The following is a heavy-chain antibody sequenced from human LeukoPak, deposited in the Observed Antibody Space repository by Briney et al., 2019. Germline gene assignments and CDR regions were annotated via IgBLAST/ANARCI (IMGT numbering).Heavy chain of an antibody. J-gene: IGHJ4*02. CDR2: ISNSGGST. Sequence: GGSLRLSCTASGFTFSSSSMSWVRQAPGKGLEWVSVISNSGGSTFYADSVKGRFTISRDNSKNTLYLQMNSLRAEDTAVYYCAKRASGSGTSLYYFDYWGQGTLVTVSS. CDR1: GFTFSSSS. D-gene: IGHD3-10*01. CDR3: AKRASGSGTSLYYFDY. V-gene: IGHV3-23*01.